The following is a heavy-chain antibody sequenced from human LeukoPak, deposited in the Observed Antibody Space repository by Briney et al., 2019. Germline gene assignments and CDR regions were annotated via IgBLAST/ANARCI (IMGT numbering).Heavy chain of an antibody. Sequence: SETLSLTCAVYGGSFGGYYWSWIRQPPGKGLEWIGEINHSGSTNYNPSLKSRVTISVDTSKNQFSLKLSSVTAADTAVYYCARALTLPYYYGSGSYSGYMDVWGKGTTVTVSS. CDR1: GGSFGGYY. V-gene: IGHV4-34*01. J-gene: IGHJ6*03. CDR2: INHSGST. D-gene: IGHD3-10*01. CDR3: ARALTLPYYYGSGSYSGYMDV.